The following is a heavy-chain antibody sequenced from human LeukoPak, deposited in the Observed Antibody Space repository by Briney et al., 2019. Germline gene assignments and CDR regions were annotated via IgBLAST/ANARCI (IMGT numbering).Heavy chain of an antibody. J-gene: IGHJ4*02. CDR2: ISSSGYTI. V-gene: IGHV3-48*03. Sequence: GGSLRLSCAASGFTFSSYEMNWVRQAPGKGLEWVSYISSSGYTIYYADSVKGRFTISRDNAKNSLYLQMNSLRAEDTAVYYCARADENFDVWGQGTLVTVSS. CDR1: GFTFSSYE. CDR3: ARADENFDV.